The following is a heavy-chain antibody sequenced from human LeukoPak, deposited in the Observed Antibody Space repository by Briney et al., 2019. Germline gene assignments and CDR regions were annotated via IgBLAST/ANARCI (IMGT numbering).Heavy chain of an antibody. V-gene: IGHV1-18*01. CDR3: ARAPTEGYYYYYMDV. J-gene: IGHJ6*03. CDR1: GYTFTSYG. CDR2: ISAYNGNT. Sequence: ASVKVSCKASGYTFTSYGISWVRQAPGQGLEWMGWISAYNGNTNHAQKLQGRVTMTTDTSTSTAYMELRSLRSDDTAVYYCARAPTEGYYYYYMDVWGKGTTVTVSS.